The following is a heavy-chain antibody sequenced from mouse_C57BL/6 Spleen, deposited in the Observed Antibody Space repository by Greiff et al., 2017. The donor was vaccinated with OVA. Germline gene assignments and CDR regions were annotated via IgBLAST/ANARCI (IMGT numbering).Heavy chain of an antibody. CDR3: AREGAAWFAY. V-gene: IGHV5-4*03. CDR1: GFTFSSYA. D-gene: IGHD3-3*01. J-gene: IGHJ3*01. Sequence: EVKVEESGGGLVKPGGSLKLSCAASGFTFSSYAMSWVRQTPEKRLEWVATISDGGSYTYYPDNVKGRFTISRDNAKNNLYLQMSHLKSEDTAMYYCAREGAAWFAYWGQGTLVTVSA. CDR2: ISDGGSYT.